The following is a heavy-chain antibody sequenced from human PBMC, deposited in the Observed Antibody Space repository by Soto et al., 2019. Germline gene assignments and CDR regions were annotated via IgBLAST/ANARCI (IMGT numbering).Heavy chain of an antibody. CDR1: GYTFTSYG. D-gene: IGHD2-15*01. CDR2: ISAYNGNT. Sequence: GASVKVSCKASGYTFTSYGISWVRQAPGQGLEWMGWISAYNGNTNYAQKLQGRVTMTTDTSTSTAYMELRSLRSDDTAVYYCARVTLEDIVVVVAGTDFDYCGQGTLVTVSS. V-gene: IGHV1-18*01. J-gene: IGHJ4*02. CDR3: ARVTLEDIVVVVAGTDFDY.